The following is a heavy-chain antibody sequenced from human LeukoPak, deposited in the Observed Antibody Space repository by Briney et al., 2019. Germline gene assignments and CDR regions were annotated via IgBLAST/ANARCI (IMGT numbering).Heavy chain of an antibody. Sequence: KPAETLSLTCAGSGYSISSGYDWGWIRQPPGKGLEWIGSIYHSGSTYYNPCLKSRVTISVDTSKNQFSLKLSSVTAADTAVYYCARVSRGRWNRRGADYWGQGTLVTVSS. D-gene: IGHD2-15*01. CDR2: IYHSGST. V-gene: IGHV4-38-2*01. J-gene: IGHJ4*02. CDR3: ARVSRGRWNRRGADY. CDR1: GYSISSGYD.